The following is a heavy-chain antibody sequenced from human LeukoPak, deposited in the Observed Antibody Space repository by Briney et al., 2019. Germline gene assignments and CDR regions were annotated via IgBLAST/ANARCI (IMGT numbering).Heavy chain of an antibody. CDR1: GFTFTDYA. CDR3: ARWDSGTSGYDF. CDR2: ISSDGTNK. D-gene: IGHD3-22*01. Sequence: PGGSLRLSCAASGFTFTDYAMHWVRQAPGKGLEWVAIISSDGTNKYYTDSLKGRFTISRDTSKNTLYLQMNSLRPEDTAVYYCARWDSGTSGYDFWGQGTMVTVSS. J-gene: IGHJ3*01. V-gene: IGHV3-30-3*01.